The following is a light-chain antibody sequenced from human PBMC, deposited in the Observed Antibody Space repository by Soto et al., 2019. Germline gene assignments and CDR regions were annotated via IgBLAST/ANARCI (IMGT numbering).Light chain of an antibody. CDR3: QHYNSYGT. CDR2: DAS. Sequence: DIQMARSPSTLSASVGDRVTITYRASQSITSWLAWYQRKPGKAPNLLIYDASSLETGVPSRFSGSGSGTEFTLTISSLQPDDFATYYCQHYNSYGTFGQGTKVDIK. J-gene: IGKJ1*01. V-gene: IGKV1-5*01. CDR1: QSITSW.